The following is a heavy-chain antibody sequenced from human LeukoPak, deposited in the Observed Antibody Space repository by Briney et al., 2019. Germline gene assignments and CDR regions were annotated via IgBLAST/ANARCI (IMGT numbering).Heavy chain of an antibody. CDR1: GFTFSNYG. D-gene: IGHD3-10*01. CDR2: IWYDGSNK. J-gene: IGHJ4*02. CDR3: CRTNGSGSYWFVDY. V-gene: IGHV3-33*01. Sequence: GRSLRLSCAASGFTFSNYGMHWVRQAPGKGLEWVAVIWYDGSNKYYADSVKGRFTISRDNSKNTLYLQMNSLRAEDTAVYYCCRTNGSGSYWFVDYWGQGTLVTVSS.